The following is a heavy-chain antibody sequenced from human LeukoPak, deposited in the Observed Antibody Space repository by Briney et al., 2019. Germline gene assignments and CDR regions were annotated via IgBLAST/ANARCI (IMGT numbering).Heavy chain of an antibody. Sequence: SVKVSCKASGGTFSSYAISWVRQAPGQGLEWMGRIIPILGIANHAQKFQGRVTITADKSTSTAYMELSSLRSEDTAVYYCVRNLYCSSTSCYLDYWGQGTLVTVSS. V-gene: IGHV1-69*04. CDR3: VRNLYCSSTSCYLDY. CDR1: GGTFSSYA. CDR2: IIPILGIA. D-gene: IGHD2-2*01. J-gene: IGHJ4*02.